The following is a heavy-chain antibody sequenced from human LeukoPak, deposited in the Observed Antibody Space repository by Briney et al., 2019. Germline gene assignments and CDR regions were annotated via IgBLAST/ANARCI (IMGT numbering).Heavy chain of an antibody. CDR3: ARDPRYCSSTSCPPGGY. CDR1: GFTISSYS. Sequence: PGGSLRLSCAASGFTISSYSMNWVRQAPGKGLEWVSSISSSSSYIYYADSVKGRFTISRDNAKNSLYLQMNSLRAEDTAVYYCARDPRYCSSTSCPPGGYWGQGTLVTVSS. CDR2: ISSSSSYI. V-gene: IGHV3-21*01. D-gene: IGHD2-2*01. J-gene: IGHJ4*02.